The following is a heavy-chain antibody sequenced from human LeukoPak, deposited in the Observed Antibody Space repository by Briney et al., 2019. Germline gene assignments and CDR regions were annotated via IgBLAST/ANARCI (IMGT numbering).Heavy chain of an antibody. CDR1: GGSFSGYY. Sequence: PSETLSLTCAVYGGSFSGYYWSWIRQPPGKGLEWIGEINHSGSTNYNPSLKSRVTISVDTSKNQFSLKLSSVTAVDTAVYYCARHLQYSYYYYMDVWGKGTTVTVSS. CDR2: INHSGST. J-gene: IGHJ6*03. V-gene: IGHV4-34*01. CDR3: ARHLQYSYYYYMDV. D-gene: IGHD4-11*01.